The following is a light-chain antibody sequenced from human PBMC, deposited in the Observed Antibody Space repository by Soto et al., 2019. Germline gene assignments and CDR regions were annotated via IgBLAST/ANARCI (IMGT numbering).Light chain of an antibody. J-gene: IGLJ1*01. CDR2: EVS. CDR3: CSYAGSRTPLI. V-gene: IGLV2-23*02. CDR1: SSDVGSYNL. Sequence: QSVLTQAASVSGSPGQSITISCTGTSSDVGSYNLVSWYQQHPGKAPKLMIYEVSKRPSGLSNRFSGSKSGNTASLTISGLQAEVEADYYCCSYAGSRTPLIFGTGTKLTVL.